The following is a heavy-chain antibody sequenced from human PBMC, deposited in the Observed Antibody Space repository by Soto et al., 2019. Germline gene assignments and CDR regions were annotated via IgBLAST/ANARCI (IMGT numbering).Heavy chain of an antibody. D-gene: IGHD3-10*01. Sequence: SETLSLTCAVSGGSISSGGYSWSWIRQPPGKGLEWIGYIYHSGSTYYNPSLKSRVTISVDRSKNQFSLKLSSVTAADTAVYYCARALTMVRGVMQNYYYYGMDVWGQGTTVTVSS. CDR3: ARALTMVRGVMQNYYYYGMDV. CDR1: GGSISSGGYS. V-gene: IGHV4-30-2*01. J-gene: IGHJ6*02. CDR2: IYHSGST.